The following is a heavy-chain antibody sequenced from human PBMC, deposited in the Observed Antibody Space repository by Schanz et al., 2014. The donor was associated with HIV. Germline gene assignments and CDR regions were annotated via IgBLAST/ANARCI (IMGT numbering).Heavy chain of an antibody. Sequence: QVQLQQWGAGLLKPSETLSLTCAVYGESFSGYYWSWIRQPPGKGLEWIGEINHSGSTNYNPSLKSRVTISIDTSKNQFSLKLSSVTAADTAVYYCARGIRRDCSSPSCNTGWFDPWGQGTLVTVSS. D-gene: IGHD2-2*02. CDR3: ARGIRRDCSSPSCNTGWFDP. J-gene: IGHJ5*02. CDR2: INHSGST. V-gene: IGHV4-34*02. CDR1: GESFSGYY.